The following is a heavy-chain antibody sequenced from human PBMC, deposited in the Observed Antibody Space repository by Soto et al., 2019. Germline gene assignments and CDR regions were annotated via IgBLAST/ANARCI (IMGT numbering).Heavy chain of an antibody. D-gene: IGHD3-22*01. J-gene: IGHJ6*02. Sequence: QPGGSLRLSCAALGFTFSSYGMHWVRQAPGKGLEWVAFISYDGNDRYYVDSVKGRFTISRDNSKNTQYLQMNSLRAEDTAVYYCAKVTFWYNYDSSGYHYGMDVWGQGTTVTVSS. CDR1: GFTFSSYG. CDR2: ISYDGNDR. V-gene: IGHV3-30*18. CDR3: AKVTFWYNYDSSGYHYGMDV.